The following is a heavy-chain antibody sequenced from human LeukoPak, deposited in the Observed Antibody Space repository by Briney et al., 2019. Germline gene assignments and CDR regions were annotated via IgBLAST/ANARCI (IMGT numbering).Heavy chain of an antibody. D-gene: IGHD2-2*01. CDR1: GGSISSSSYY. V-gene: IGHV4-39*01. CDR3: ASKYCSSTSCAIGQVDY. J-gene: IGHJ4*02. CDR2: IYYSGST. Sequence: PSETLSLTRTVSGGSISSSSYYWGWIRQPPGKGLEWIGSIYYSGSTYYNPSLKSRVTISVDTSKNQFSLKLSSVTAADTAVYYCASKYCSSTSCAIGQVDYWGQGTLVTVSS.